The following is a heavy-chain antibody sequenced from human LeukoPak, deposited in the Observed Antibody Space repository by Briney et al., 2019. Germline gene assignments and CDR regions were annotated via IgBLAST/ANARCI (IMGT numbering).Heavy chain of an antibody. V-gene: IGHV3-23*01. CDR2: ISGSGGST. J-gene: IGHJ3*02. CDR3: ARDLRGLDAFDI. CDR1: GFTFSGYW. Sequence: GSLRLSCAASGFTFSGYWMHWVRQAPGKGLEWVSAISGSGGSTYYADSVKGRFTISRDNSKNALFLQMNSLRAEDTAVYYCARDLRGLDAFDIWGQGTMVTVSS. D-gene: IGHD3-10*01.